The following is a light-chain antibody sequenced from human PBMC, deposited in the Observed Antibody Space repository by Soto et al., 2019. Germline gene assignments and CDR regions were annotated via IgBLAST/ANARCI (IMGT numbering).Light chain of an antibody. V-gene: IGKV4-1*01. CDR2: WAS. J-gene: IGKJ3*01. Sequence: DIVMTQSPDSLAVSLGERATINCKSSQSVLYSSNNKNYLAWYQQKPGQPPKLLIYWASTRESGVPDRFSGSGSVTDFTLTISSLQAEDVAVYYCQQYYKTPPTFGPGTKVDIK. CDR1: QSVLYSSNNKNY. CDR3: QQYYKTPPT.